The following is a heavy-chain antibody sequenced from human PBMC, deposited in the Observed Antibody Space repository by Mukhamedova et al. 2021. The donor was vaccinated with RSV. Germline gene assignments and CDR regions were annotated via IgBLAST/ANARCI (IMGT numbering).Heavy chain of an antibody. V-gene: IGHV4-30-2*04. Sequence: YNPSLKSRVTISVDTSKNQFSLKLSSVTAADTAVYYCARLSSYCSSTSCYPDCLDYWGQGTLVTVSS. J-gene: IGHJ4*02. D-gene: IGHD2-2*01. CDR3: ARLSSYCSSTSCYPDCLDY.